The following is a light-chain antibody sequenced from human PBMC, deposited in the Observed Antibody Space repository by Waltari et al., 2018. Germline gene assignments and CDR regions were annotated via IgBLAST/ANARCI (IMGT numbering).Light chain of an antibody. J-gene: IGKJ1*01. CDR2: AAS. Sequence: DIQTTQSPSSLSASVGDRVTITCRASQSISSYLNWYQQKPGKAPKLLIYAASSLQSGVPSRFSGSGSGTDFTLTISSLQPEDFATYNCQQSYSTPRTFGQGTKVEIK. CDR3: QQSYSTPRT. V-gene: IGKV1-39*01. CDR1: QSISSY.